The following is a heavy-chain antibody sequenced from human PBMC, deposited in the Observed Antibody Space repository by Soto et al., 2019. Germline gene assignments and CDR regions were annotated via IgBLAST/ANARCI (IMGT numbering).Heavy chain of an antibody. CDR1: GGSISSYY. D-gene: IGHD3-10*01. CDR3: ARESAGSHKNNWFDP. CDR2: IYYSGST. J-gene: IGHJ5*02. V-gene: IGHV4-59*01. Sequence: SETLSLTCTVSGGSISSYYWSWIRQPPGKGLEWIGYIYYSGSTKYNPSLESRVTISVDTSKNQFSLKLNSVTAADTAMYYCARESAGSHKNNWFDPWGQGTLVTVSS.